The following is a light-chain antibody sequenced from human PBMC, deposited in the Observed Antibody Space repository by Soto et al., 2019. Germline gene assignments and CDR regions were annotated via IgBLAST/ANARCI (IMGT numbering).Light chain of an antibody. J-gene: IGKJ2*01. CDR3: QHYGTSSYT. V-gene: IGKV1-12*01. CDR1: QGISSW. Sequence: DIQMTQSPSSVSASVGDRVTITCRASQGISSWLGWYQQKPGKAPNLLIHTASSLQSGVPSRFSGSGSGTDFTLTISRLEPEDFAVYYCQHYGTSSYTFGQGTKVEI. CDR2: TAS.